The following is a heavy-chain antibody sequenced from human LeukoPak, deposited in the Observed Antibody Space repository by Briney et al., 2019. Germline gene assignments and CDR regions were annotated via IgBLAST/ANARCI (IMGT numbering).Heavy chain of an antibody. CDR1: GFTFSNAW. CDR2: IKSKTDGGTT. V-gene: IGHV3-15*01. J-gene: IGHJ4*02. D-gene: IGHD2-15*01. Sequence: GGSLRLSCAASGFTFSNAWMSWVRQAPGKGLEWVGRIKSKTDGGTTDYAASVKGRFTISRDDSKNTLYLQMNSLKTEDTAVYYCTTALCSGGSCYGRGFDYWGQGTLVTVSS. CDR3: TTALCSGGSCYGRGFDY.